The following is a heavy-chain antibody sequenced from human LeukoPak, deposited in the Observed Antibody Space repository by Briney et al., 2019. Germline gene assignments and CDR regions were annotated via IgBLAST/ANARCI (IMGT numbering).Heavy chain of an antibody. Sequence: ASVKVSCKASGYTFTSYYMHWVRQAPGQGLEWMGIINPSGGSTSYAQKFQGRVTMTRDTSTSTVYMELSSLRSEDTAVYYCARVHGYDFDSTHGDLAYYFDYWGQGTLVTVSS. CDR1: GYTFTSYY. V-gene: IGHV1-46*01. CDR3: ARVHGYDFDSTHGDLAYYFDY. J-gene: IGHJ4*02. CDR2: INPSGGST. D-gene: IGHD5-12*01.